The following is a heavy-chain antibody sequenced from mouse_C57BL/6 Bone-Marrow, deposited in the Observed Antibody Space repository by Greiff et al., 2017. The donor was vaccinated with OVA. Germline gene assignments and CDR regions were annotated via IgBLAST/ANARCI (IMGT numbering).Heavy chain of an antibody. CDR3: ARDSNYVAWFAY. J-gene: IGHJ3*01. V-gene: IGHV1-81*01. D-gene: IGHD2-5*01. CDR2: IYPRSGNT. Sequence: VQLQQSGAELARPGASVKLSCKASGYTFTSYGISWVKQRTGQGLEWIGEIYPRSGNTYYNEKFKGKATLTADKSSSTAYMELRSLTSEDSAVDFCARDSNYVAWFAYWGQGTLVTVSA. CDR1: GYTFTSYG.